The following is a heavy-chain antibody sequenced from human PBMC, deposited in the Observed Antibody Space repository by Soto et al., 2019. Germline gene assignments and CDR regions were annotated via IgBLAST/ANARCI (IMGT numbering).Heavy chain of an antibody. Sequence: EVQLVESGGGLVQPGRSLRLSCAASGFTFDDYAMHWVRQAPGKGLEWVSGISWNSGSIGYADSVKGRFTISRDNAKNSLYLQMNSLRAEDTALYYCAKGPYCSGGSCYGEYYYYGMDVWGQGTTVTVSS. CDR3: AKGPYCSGGSCYGEYYYYGMDV. V-gene: IGHV3-9*01. CDR2: ISWNSGSI. D-gene: IGHD2-15*01. J-gene: IGHJ6*02. CDR1: GFTFDDYA.